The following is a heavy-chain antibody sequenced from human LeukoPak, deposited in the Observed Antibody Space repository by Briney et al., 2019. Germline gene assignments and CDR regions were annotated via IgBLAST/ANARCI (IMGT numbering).Heavy chain of an antibody. CDR3: ARVQVEVVAATPTLDYYYYYMDV. V-gene: IGHV3-30*01. CDR2: ISHDGSNK. CDR1: GFTFSSYA. D-gene: IGHD2-15*01. Sequence: GRSLRLSCAASGFTFSSYAMHWVHQAPGKGLEWVAVISHDGSNKYYADSVKGRFTISRDNSKNTLYLQMNSLRAEDTAVYYCARVQVEVVAATPTLDYYYYYMDVWGKGTTVTVSS. J-gene: IGHJ6*03.